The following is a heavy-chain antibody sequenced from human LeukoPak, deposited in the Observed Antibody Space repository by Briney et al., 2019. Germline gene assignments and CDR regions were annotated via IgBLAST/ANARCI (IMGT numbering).Heavy chain of an antibody. V-gene: IGHV4-39*07. CDR3: ARLSGYSSGHYYSDY. CDR1: GGSISSRSYY. Sequence: SETLSLTCTVSGGSISSRSYYWGWIRQPPGKGLEWIGKISDSGNTYYSPSLRSRVTISIDMSKNQFSLKLSSVTAADTAVYYCARLSGYSSGHYYSDYWGQGTLVTVSS. CDR2: ISDSGNT. J-gene: IGHJ4*02. D-gene: IGHD3-22*01.